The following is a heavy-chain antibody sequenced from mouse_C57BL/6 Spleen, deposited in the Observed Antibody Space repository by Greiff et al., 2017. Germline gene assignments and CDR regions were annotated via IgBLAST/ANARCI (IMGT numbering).Heavy chain of an antibody. D-gene: IGHD1-1*01. J-gene: IGHJ4*01. V-gene: IGHV1-74*01. CDR3: ASIYQYYAMDY. Sequence: QVQLKQPGAELVKPGASVKVSCKASGYTFTSYWMHWVKQRPGQGLEWIGRIHPSDSDTNYNQKFKGKATLTVDKSSSTAYMQLSSLTSEDSAVYYCASIYQYYAMDYWVQGTSVTVSS. CDR1: GYTFTSYW. CDR2: IHPSDSDT.